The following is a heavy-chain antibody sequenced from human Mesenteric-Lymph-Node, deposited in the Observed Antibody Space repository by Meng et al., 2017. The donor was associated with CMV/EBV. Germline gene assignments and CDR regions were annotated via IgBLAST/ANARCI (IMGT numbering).Heavy chain of an antibody. CDR1: GFTFSSYA. J-gene: IGHJ5*02. CDR2: IRHDGTKK. CDR3: AKGGNWFRDWFDP. Sequence: GESLKISCAASGFTFSSYAMHWVRQAPGKGLEWVAFIRHDGTKKYYVDSVKGRFTISRDNSRTTLYLQMDSLRTDDTALYYCAKGGNWFRDWFDPWGQGTLVTAPQ. V-gene: IGHV3-30*02. D-gene: IGHD3-10*01.